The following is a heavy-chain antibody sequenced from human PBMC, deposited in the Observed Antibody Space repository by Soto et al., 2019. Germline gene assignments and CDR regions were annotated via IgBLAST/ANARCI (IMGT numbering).Heavy chain of an antibody. D-gene: IGHD2-2*01. CDR2: IGESGTPT. V-gene: IGHV3-23*01. CDR1: GFTFSSYA. Sequence: EVQLLGSGGGLVQPGGSLRLSCAASGFTFSSYAMMWVRQAPGKGLEWVSLIGESGTPTYYADSVKGRFTISRDNSGNTLFLEMYSLRAEDTAVYYCARYIPGVCYYGMDVWGQGTTVTVSS. J-gene: IGHJ6*02. CDR3: ARYIPGVCYYGMDV.